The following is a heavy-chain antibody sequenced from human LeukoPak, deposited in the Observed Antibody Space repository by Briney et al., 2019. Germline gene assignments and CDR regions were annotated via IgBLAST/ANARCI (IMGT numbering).Heavy chain of an antibody. V-gene: IGHV4-34*01. CDR3: ARRGDPSNSGSLYYYYYMDV. D-gene: IGHD1-26*01. J-gene: IGHJ6*03. Sequence: SETLSLTCAVYGGSFSGYYWSWIRQPPGKGLEWIGEINHSGSTNYNPSLKSRVTISVDTSKNQFSLKLSSVTAADTAVYYCARRGDPSNSGSLYYYYYMDVWGKGTTVTVSS. CDR2: INHSGST. CDR1: GGSFSGYY.